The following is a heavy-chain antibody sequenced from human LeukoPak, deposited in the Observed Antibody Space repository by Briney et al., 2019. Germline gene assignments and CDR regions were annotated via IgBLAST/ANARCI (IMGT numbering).Heavy chain of an antibody. Sequence: GGSLRLSCAASGFTFSSYWMSWVRQAPGKGLEWVANIKQDGSEKYYVDSVKGRFTISRDNAKNSLYLQMNSLRAEDTAVYYCASDSYYYDSSGYYYWGQGTLVTVSS. CDR2: IKQDGSEK. CDR3: ASDSYYYDSSGYYY. J-gene: IGHJ4*02. CDR1: GFTFSSYW. V-gene: IGHV3-7*01. D-gene: IGHD3-22*01.